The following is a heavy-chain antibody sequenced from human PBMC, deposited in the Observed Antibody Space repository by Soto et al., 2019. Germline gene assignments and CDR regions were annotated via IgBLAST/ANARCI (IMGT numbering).Heavy chain of an antibody. V-gene: IGHV3-74*01. Sequence: PGGSLRLSCAASGFTFSSYWMHWVRQAPGKGLEWVSRINSDGSSKSYADSVKGRFTISRDNAKNTLYQKMNGLRADFTSVYYCARDQGGDYWYFDLWGRGTLVTVSS. CDR3: ARDQGGDYWYFDL. D-gene: IGHD2-21*01. CDR1: GFTFSSYW. J-gene: IGHJ2*01. CDR2: INSDGSSK.